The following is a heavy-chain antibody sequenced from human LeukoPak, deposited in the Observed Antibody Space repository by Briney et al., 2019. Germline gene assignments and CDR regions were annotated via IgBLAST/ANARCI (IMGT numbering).Heavy chain of an antibody. CDR2: FTISSSYI. V-gene: IGHV3-21*01. D-gene: IGHD5-12*01. CDR3: ARDKDRYSGYEK. CDR1: GFTFSRYS. J-gene: IGHJ4*02. Sequence: GGSLRLSCVDSGFTFSRYSMNWVRQAPGEGVELISSFTISSSYIYYADSVKGRFTISRDNAKNSLYLQMNSLRAEDTAVYYCARDKDRYSGYEKWGQVTLVTVSS.